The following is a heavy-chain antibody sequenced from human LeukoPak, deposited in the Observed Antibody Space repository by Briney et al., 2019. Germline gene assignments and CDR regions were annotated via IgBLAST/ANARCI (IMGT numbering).Heavy chain of an antibody. CDR3: AKTDCSSTSCPNPYYYYYGMDV. Sequence: GGSLRLSCAASGFTFSSYAMSWVRQAPGKGLEWVSAISGSGGSTYYADSVKGRFTISRDNSKNTLYLQMNSLRAEDTAVYYCAKTDCSSTSCPNPYYYYYGMDVWGQGTTVTVSS. J-gene: IGHJ6*02. CDR2: ISGSGGST. V-gene: IGHV3-23*01. D-gene: IGHD2-2*01. CDR1: GFTFSSYA.